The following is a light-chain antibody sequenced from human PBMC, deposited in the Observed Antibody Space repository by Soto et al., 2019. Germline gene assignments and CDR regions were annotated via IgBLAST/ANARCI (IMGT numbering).Light chain of an antibody. CDR2: DAS. Sequence: EIVLTQSPATLSLSPGERATLSCRASQSVSSYLAWYQQKPGQAPRLLIYDASNRATGIPARFSGSGSGTDFTLTISSLEPEDFAVYYCQQRSNWPSTFGQGTKLEFK. CDR1: QSVSSY. J-gene: IGKJ2*01. CDR3: QQRSNWPST. V-gene: IGKV3-11*01.